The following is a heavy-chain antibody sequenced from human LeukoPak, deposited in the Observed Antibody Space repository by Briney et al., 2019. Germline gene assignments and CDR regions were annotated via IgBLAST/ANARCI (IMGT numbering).Heavy chain of an antibody. Sequence: GGSLRLSCVASGFTFSDYYMTWVRQAPGKGLEWVSYISSSGSTIYYADSVKGRFTISRDNAKNSLYLQMNSLRAEDTAVYYCATRVDTAMKDAFDIWGQGTMVTVSS. J-gene: IGHJ3*02. CDR2: ISSSGSTI. D-gene: IGHD5-18*01. CDR3: ATRVDTAMKDAFDI. CDR1: GFTFSDYY. V-gene: IGHV3-11*04.